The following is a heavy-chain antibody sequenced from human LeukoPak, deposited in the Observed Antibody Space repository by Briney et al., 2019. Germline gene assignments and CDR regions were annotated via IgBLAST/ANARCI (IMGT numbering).Heavy chain of an antibody. D-gene: IGHD3-22*01. J-gene: IGHJ3*02. CDR1: GGTFSSYA. V-gene: IGHV1-69*05. Sequence: ASVKVSCKASGGTFSSYAISWVRQAPGQGLEWMGRIIPIFGTANYAQEFQGRVTITTDESTSTAYMELSSLRSEGTAVYYCARGTMIVVPSAFDIWGQGTMVTVSS. CDR3: ARGTMIVVPSAFDI. CDR2: IIPIFGTA.